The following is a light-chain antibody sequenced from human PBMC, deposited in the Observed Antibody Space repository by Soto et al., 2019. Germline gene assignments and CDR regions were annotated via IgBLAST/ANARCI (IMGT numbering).Light chain of an antibody. CDR1: QSISSW. V-gene: IGKV1-5*03. CDR2: KAS. CDR3: QQYNSYPWT. Sequence: IQITQSPSSLCASVGDRVSLPFRASQSISSWLAWYQQKPGKAPKLLIYKASTLESGVPSNFSGSGSGTEFTLSISSLQPEDFATYYCQQYNSYPWTFGQGTKVDIK. J-gene: IGKJ1*01.